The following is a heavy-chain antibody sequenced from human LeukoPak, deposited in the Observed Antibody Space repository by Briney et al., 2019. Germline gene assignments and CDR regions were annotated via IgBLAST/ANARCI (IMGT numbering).Heavy chain of an antibody. CDR2: ISSGGNTE. Sequence: PGGSLRLSCTASGFSFSSFEMNWVRQAPGKGLEWVSHISSGGNTEYYVDSVRGRFTMSRDNAKNLLFLQMNSLRAEDTAVYYCARGIVGALDAFDIWGQGTMVTVSS. J-gene: IGHJ3*02. CDR3: ARGIVGALDAFDI. V-gene: IGHV3-48*03. D-gene: IGHD1-26*01. CDR1: GFSFSSFE.